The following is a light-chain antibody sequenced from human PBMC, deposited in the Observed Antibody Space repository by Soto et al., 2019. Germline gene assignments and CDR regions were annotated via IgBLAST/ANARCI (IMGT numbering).Light chain of an antibody. CDR1: QSVSGSY. Sequence: EIVLTQSPGTLSLSPGERATLSCRASQSVSGSYLAWYQQKPGQAPRLLIYGASRRATGIPDRFSGSESGTDFTLTISRLEPEDFAVYYCQQYGSSPLTFGGGTKVEIK. CDR2: GAS. CDR3: QQYGSSPLT. J-gene: IGKJ4*01. V-gene: IGKV3-20*01.